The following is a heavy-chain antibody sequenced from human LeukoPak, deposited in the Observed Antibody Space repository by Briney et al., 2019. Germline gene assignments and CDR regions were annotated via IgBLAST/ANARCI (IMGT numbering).Heavy chain of an antibody. CDR2: ISSSSSYI. J-gene: IGHJ4*02. V-gene: IGHV3-21*01. CDR3: ARGYSSGWYYFDY. Sequence: PGGSLRLSCAASGFTFSSYSMNWVRQAPGKVLEWVSSISSSSSYIYYADSVKGRFTISRDNAKNSLYLQMNSLRAEDTAVYYCARGYSSGWYYFDYWGQGTLVTVSS. CDR1: GFTFSSYS. D-gene: IGHD6-19*01.